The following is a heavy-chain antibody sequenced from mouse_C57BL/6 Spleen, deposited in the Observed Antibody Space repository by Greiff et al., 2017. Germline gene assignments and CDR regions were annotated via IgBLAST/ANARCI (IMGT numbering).Heavy chain of an antibody. CDR1: GYAFSSSW. J-gene: IGHJ1*03. D-gene: IGHD2-3*01. V-gene: IGHV1-82*01. CDR3: ARSDGPRTDWYFDV. CDR2: IYPGDGDT. Sequence: VQLQQSGPELVKPGASVKISCKASGYAFSSSWMNWVKQRPGKGLEWIGRIYPGDGDTNYNGKFKGKATLTADKSSSTAYMQLSSLTSEDSAVYFCARSDGPRTDWYFDVWGTGTTVTVSS.